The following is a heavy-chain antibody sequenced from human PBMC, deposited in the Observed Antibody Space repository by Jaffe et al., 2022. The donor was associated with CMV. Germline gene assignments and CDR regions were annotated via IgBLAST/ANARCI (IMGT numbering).Heavy chain of an antibody. Sequence: QVQLQQSGPGLVKPSQTLSLTCAISGDSVSSNSAAWNWIRQSPSRGFEWLGRTYYRSKWHNDYALSVKGRITINPDTSKNQFSLQLNSVTPEDTAVYYCARDTFIEQYCTTGVCHYSLDPWGQGTLVTVSS. CDR1: GDSVSSNSAA. D-gene: IGHD2-8*01. J-gene: IGHJ5*02. V-gene: IGHV6-1*01. CDR3: ARDTFIEQYCTTGVCHYSLDP. CDR2: TYYRSKWHN.